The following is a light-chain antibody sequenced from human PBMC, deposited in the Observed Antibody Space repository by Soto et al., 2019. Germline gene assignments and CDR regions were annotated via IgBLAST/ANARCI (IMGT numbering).Light chain of an antibody. CDR3: QQSDSTPYT. J-gene: IGKJ2*01. Sequence: DIQMTQSPSSLSASGVDRVTITCRASQTISTYLNWYQQKPGKAPRLLIYDASSLLSGVPSRFSGSGSGTDFTLTIASLQPEDFSTYYCQQSDSTPYTFGQGTKVDI. V-gene: IGKV1-39*01. CDR1: QTISTY. CDR2: DAS.